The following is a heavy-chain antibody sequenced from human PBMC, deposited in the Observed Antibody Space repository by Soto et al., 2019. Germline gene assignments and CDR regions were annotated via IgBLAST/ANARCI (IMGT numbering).Heavy chain of an antibody. D-gene: IGHD3-22*01. Sequence: QVQLQQWGAGLLKPSETLSLTCAVYGGSFSGHSWTWIRQSPGKGLEWIGEINHSGRVNYSPSLKSRVTISLDTYKNQFSLTLSAVIAADTAMYYCSTRAYDTNGYYRFDPWGQGTLVTVSS. V-gene: IGHV4-34*01. J-gene: IGHJ5*01. CDR2: INHSGRV. CDR3: STRAYDTNGYYRFDP. CDR1: GGSFSGHS.